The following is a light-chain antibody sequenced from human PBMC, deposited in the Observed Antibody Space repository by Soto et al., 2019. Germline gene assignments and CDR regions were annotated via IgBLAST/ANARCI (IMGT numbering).Light chain of an antibody. J-gene: IGKJ5*01. Sequence: EIVLTQSPATLSLSPGERATLSCRASQSVSSYLAWYQQKPGQAPRLLIYDASNRATGIPARFSGSGSGTDFTLTISSLEPEDFALYYCQQRSNWPPITFGQGTRREIK. CDR3: QQRSNWPPIT. CDR1: QSVSSY. CDR2: DAS. V-gene: IGKV3-11*01.